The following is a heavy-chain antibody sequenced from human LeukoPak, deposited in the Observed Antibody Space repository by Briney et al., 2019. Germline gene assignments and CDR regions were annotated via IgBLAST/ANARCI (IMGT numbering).Heavy chain of an antibody. V-gene: IGHV4-59*01. CDR3: ARDRVMYSSGWLYYFDY. J-gene: IGHJ4*02. CDR1: GGSISSYY. Sequence: PSETLSLTCTVSGGSISSYYWSWIRQPPGKGLEWIGYIYYSGSTNYNPSLKSRVTISVDTSKNQFSLKLSSVTAADTAVYYCARDRVMYSSGWLYYFDYWGQGTLVTVSS. CDR2: IYYSGST. D-gene: IGHD6-19*01.